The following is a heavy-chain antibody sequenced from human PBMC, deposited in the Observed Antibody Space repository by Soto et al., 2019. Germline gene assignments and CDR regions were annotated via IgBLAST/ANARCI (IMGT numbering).Heavy chain of an antibody. J-gene: IGHJ4*02. D-gene: IGHD3-10*01. V-gene: IGHV4-39*01. Sequence: SETLSLTCNVSGCSIDRSNYYWDWLRQPPGKWLEWIGTTYYNGNAYYNPSLRSRVSMSVDTSKNQFSLKLISVTAADTAVYYCARHFVAVVIKGWGYWGQGKLVTVS. CDR2: TYYNGNA. CDR1: GCSIDRSNYY. CDR3: ARHFVAVVIKGWGY.